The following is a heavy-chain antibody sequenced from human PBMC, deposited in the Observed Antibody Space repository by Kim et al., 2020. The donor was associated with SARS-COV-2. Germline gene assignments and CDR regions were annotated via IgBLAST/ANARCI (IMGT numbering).Heavy chain of an antibody. Sequence: ASVKVSCKASGYTFNLYAIHWVRQAPGQRLEWMGWMHTGNGDTKYSQEFQGRVSFTRDTSANTVYMDLSNLVSEDAAIYYCARHLLPYSRIWRNAFDIWGHGTPVTVSS. J-gene: IGHJ3*02. CDR3: ARHLLPYSRIWRNAFDI. CDR2: MHTGNGDT. V-gene: IGHV1-3*04. CDR1: GYTFNLYA. D-gene: IGHD6-13*01.